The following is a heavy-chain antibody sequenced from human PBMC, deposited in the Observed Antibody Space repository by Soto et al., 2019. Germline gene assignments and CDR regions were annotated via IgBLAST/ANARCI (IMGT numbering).Heavy chain of an antibody. J-gene: IGHJ2*01. V-gene: IGHV1-69*12. CDR3: ARGNQRWLQLWYFDL. CDR1: GGTFSSYT. Sequence: QVQLVQSGAEVKKPGSSVTVSCKASGGTFSSYTISWVRQAPGQGLEWMGGIIPIFGTATYAQKFQGRVTITADESTSTAYMELSSLRSEDTAVYYCARGNQRWLQLWYFDLWGRGTLVTVSS. CDR2: IIPIFGTA. D-gene: IGHD5-12*01.